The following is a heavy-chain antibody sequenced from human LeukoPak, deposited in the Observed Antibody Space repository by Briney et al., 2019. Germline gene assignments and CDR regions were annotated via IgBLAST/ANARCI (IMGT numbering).Heavy chain of an antibody. Sequence: GGSLRLSCAASGFTFSSHWMHWVRHAPGKGLVWVSFINNDGRVTMYAASVKGRFTISRDNAKNTVYLQMNSLRAGDTAMYYCARGGQGAVDYWGPGTLVTVS. CDR1: GFTFSSHW. D-gene: IGHD3-16*01. CDR2: INNDGRVT. J-gene: IGHJ4*02. CDR3: ARGGQGAVDY. V-gene: IGHV3-74*03.